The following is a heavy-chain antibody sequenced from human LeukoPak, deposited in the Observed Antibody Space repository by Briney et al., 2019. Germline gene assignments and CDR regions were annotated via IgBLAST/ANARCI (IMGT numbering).Heavy chain of an antibody. J-gene: IGHJ4*02. CDR2: ISSGSSYI. CDR1: GFTFSSYW. D-gene: IGHD4-11*01. V-gene: IGHV3-21*01. Sequence: PGGSLRLSCAASGFTFSSYWMHWVRQAPGKGLEWVSSISSGSSYIYYADSVKGRFTISRDNAKNSLYLQMNSLRAEDTAVYYCARGGRHDYPSDYWGQGTLVTVSS. CDR3: ARGGRHDYPSDY.